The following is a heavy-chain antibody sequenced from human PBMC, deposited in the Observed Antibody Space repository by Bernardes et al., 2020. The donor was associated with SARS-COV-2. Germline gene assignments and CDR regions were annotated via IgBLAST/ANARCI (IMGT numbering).Heavy chain of an antibody. J-gene: IGHJ4*02. D-gene: IGHD2-15*01. V-gene: IGHV3-23*01. CDR1: GLTFSSSS. Sequence: GGSLRLSCAVSGLTFSSSSMSWVRQAPGRGLEWVSAVTGSGDTTYYADSVKGRFTISRDNSKDTLYLQMNSLRAEDTAVYYCAKMQGYFDYWGQGTLVTVSS. CDR2: VTGSGDTT. CDR3: AKMQGYFDY.